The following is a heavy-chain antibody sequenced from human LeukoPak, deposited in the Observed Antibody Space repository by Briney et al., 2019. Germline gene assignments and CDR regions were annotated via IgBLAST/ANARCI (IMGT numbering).Heavy chain of an antibody. Sequence: PGRSLRLSCAAPGFTSSTYGMHWVRQAPGKGLEWVAVIVSDGSNKYYADSVKGRFTISRDNPKNTLYLQMNSLRAEDTAVYFCAKRGVVIRVILVGFHKEAYYFDSWGQGALVTVSS. J-gene: IGHJ4*02. D-gene: IGHD3-22*01. CDR2: IVSDGSNK. CDR3: AKRGVVIRVILVGFHKEAYYFDS. CDR1: GFTSSTYG. V-gene: IGHV3-30*18.